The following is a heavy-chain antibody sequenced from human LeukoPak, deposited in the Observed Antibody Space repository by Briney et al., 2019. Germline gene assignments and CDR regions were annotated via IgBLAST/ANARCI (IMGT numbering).Heavy chain of an antibody. CDR3: ARGRIAARPRRLYYFDY. V-gene: IGHV1-8*01. CDR2: MNPNSGNT. Sequence: ASVKVSCKASGYTFTSYDINWVRQATGQGLEWMGWMNPNSGNTGYAQKFQGRVTVTRNTSISTAYMELSSLRSEDTAVYYCARGRIAARPRRLYYFDYWGQGTLVTVSS. D-gene: IGHD6-6*01. J-gene: IGHJ4*02. CDR1: GYTFTSYD.